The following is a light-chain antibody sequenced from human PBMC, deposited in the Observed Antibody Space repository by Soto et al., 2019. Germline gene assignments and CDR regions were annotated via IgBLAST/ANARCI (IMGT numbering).Light chain of an antibody. Sequence: QSVLTQPPSVSGAPGQRVTISCTGRSSNIGAGYDVHWYQQFPGTAPKLLIYGDSNRPSGVPDRFSVSKSGTSASLAITGLQAEDEADYYCQSYDTSLSGSVFGGGTKLTVL. CDR3: QSYDTSLSGSV. CDR2: GDS. J-gene: IGLJ3*02. CDR1: SSNIGAGYD. V-gene: IGLV1-40*01.